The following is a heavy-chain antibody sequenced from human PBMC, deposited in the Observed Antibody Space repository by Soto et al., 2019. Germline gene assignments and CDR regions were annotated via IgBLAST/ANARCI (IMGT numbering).Heavy chain of an antibody. Sequence: GGSLRLSCAASGFTFSSYSMNWVRQAPGKGLEWVSSISSSSSYIYYADSVKGRFTISRDNAKNSLYLQMNSLRAEDTAVYYCARWPGYCSSTSCSNHQYYYYGMDVWGQGTTVTVSS. CDR2: ISSSSSYI. V-gene: IGHV3-21*01. J-gene: IGHJ6*02. CDR3: ARWPGYCSSTSCSNHQYYYYGMDV. CDR1: GFTFSSYS. D-gene: IGHD2-2*01.